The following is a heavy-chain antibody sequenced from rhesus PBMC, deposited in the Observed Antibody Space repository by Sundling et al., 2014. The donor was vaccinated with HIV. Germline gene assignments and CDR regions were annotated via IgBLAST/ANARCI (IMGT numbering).Heavy chain of an antibody. V-gene: IGHV4-160*01. CDR1: GGSISSGYG. CDR3: AREASGYSNYGWEYYGLDS. Sequence: QVQLQESGPGLLKPSETLSLTCAVSGGSISSGYGWSWIRQPPGKGLEWIGRISGSGGSTDYNPSLKSRVTISTDTSKNQFSLKLSSVTAADTAVYYCAREASGYSNYGWEYYGLDSWGQGVVVTVSS. CDR2: ISGSGGST. D-gene: IGHD4-23*01. J-gene: IGHJ6*01.